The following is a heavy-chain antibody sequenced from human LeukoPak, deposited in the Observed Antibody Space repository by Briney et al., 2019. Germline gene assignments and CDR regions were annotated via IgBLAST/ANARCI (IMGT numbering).Heavy chain of an antibody. J-gene: IGHJ6*03. Sequence: GGSLRLSCAASGFTFSSYSMNWVRQAPGKGLEWVSSNSSSSSYIYYADSVKGRFTISRDNAKNSLYLQMTSLRAEDTVVYYCARMVIHNMDVWGKGTTVTVSS. D-gene: IGHD3-22*01. V-gene: IGHV3-21*01. CDR2: NSSSSSYI. CDR1: GFTFSSYS. CDR3: ARMVIHNMDV.